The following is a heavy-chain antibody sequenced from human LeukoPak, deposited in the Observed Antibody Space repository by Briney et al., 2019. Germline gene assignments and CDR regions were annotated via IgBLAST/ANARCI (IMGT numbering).Heavy chain of an antibody. J-gene: IGHJ6*03. Sequence: PGGSLRLSCAASGFTFSSYAMTWVRQAPGKGLEWVSSFSFNGESTYYADSAKGRLTISRDNSKNTLYLQMNSLRAEDTAVYYCAKGGYSNGRYYYYYMDVWGEGTAVTVSS. CDR2: FSFNGEST. V-gene: IGHV3-23*01. D-gene: IGHD5-18*01. CDR3: AKGGYSNGRYYYYYMDV. CDR1: GFTFSSYA.